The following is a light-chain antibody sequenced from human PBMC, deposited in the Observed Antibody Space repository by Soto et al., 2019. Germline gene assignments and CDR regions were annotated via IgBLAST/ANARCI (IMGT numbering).Light chain of an antibody. J-gene: IGKJ5*01. CDR3: QQYAGGSRIT. CDR1: QSVSSN. Sequence: EIVLTQSPATLSVSPGERATLSCRASQSVSSNLAWYQQKPGQAPRLLIYGASTRATGIPARFSGSGSGTDFTLTISRLEPEDFAVYYCQQYAGGSRITFGQGTRLEIK. CDR2: GAS. V-gene: IGKV3-15*01.